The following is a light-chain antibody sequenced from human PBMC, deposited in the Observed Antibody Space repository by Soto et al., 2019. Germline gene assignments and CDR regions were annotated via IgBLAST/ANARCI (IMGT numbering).Light chain of an antibody. J-gene: IGKJ1*01. CDR1: QSVSNN. CDR2: GAS. V-gene: IGKV3-15*01. Sequence: EIVMTQSPVTLSVSLGERATLSRRARQSVSNNLAWYQQKPGRAPRLLIYGASTRATGIPARFSGSGSGTEFTLTISSLQSEDSAVYYCQQYNDWPPWTFGQGTKVDIK. CDR3: QQYNDWPPWT.